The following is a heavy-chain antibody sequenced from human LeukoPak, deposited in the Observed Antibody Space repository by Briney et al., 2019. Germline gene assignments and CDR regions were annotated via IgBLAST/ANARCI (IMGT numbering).Heavy chain of an antibody. CDR1: GYTFTGYY. V-gene: IGHV1-2*06. CDR2: INPNSGDT. CDR3: ARTAPYAGSWNAKANSYYFDY. Sequence: ASVKVSCKASGYTFTGYYMHLVRQAPGQGLEWMGRINPNSGDTNYAQKFQDRVTMTRDTSISTAYMELNSLRSEDTAVYYCARTAPYAGSWNAKANSYYFDYWGQGSLVTVSS. J-gene: IGHJ4*02. D-gene: IGHD1-1*01.